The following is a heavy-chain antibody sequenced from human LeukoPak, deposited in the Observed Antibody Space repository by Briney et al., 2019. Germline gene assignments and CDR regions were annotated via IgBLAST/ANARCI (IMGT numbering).Heavy chain of an antibody. CDR2: IYYSGST. D-gene: IGHD3-22*01. V-gene: IGHV4-30-2*01. CDR1: GGSISSGGYS. Sequence: PSETLSLTCAVSGGSISSGGYSWSWIRQPPGKGLEWIGYIYYSGSTDYNPSLKSRVTISVDTSKNQFSLKLSSVTAADTAVYYCARLDYDSSGYYPYYFDYWGQGTLVTVSS. J-gene: IGHJ4*02. CDR3: ARLDYDSSGYYPYYFDY.